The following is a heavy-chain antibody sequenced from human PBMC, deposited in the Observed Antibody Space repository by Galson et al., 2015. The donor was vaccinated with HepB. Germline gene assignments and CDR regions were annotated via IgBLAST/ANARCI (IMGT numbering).Heavy chain of an antibody. Sequence: PALVKPTQTLTLTCTFSGFSLSTSGVGVDWIRQPPGKALEWLALIYWNDDKRYSPSLKSRLTITKDTSKNQVVLTMTNMDPVDTATYYCAHISDSLYYYYGMDVWGQGTTVTVSS. J-gene: IGHJ6*02. CDR2: IYWNDDK. V-gene: IGHV2-5*01. CDR3: AHISDSLYYYYGMDV. D-gene: IGHD2-21*01. CDR1: GFSLSTSGVG.